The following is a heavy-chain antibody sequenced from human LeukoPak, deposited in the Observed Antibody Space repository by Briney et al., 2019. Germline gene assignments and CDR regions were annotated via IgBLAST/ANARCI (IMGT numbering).Heavy chain of an antibody. CDR1: GNSFNTYG. CDR3: GRAPRCNTDSCNSWFDP. D-gene: IGHD2/OR15-2a*01. Sequence: GASRKVSCKTSGNSFNTYGITWVRQAPGLRLEWMGWINVNKKYAQKTQGRVTMTTDTSTSTTHMKRRSLRSDDTAVYYCGRAPRCNTDSCNSWFDPWGQGTLVTVSS. V-gene: IGHV1-18*01. CDR2: INVNK. J-gene: IGHJ5*02.